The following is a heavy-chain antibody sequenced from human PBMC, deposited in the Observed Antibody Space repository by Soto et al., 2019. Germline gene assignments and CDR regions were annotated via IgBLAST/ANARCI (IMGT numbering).Heavy chain of an antibody. V-gene: IGHV1-46*03. D-gene: IGHD2-15*01. Sequence: QVQLVQSGAEVREPGASVKVSCKASGYTFTSYYIDWVRQAPGQGLEWMGIINPSDGSTSYAQKCQGRVTMTRDTSTSTDYLERSSLRSEDTALYYCTRVCSGGSCYDDAFDIWGQGTIVTVSS. CDR3: TRVCSGGSCYDDAFDI. J-gene: IGHJ3*02. CDR2: INPSDGST. CDR1: GYTFTSYY.